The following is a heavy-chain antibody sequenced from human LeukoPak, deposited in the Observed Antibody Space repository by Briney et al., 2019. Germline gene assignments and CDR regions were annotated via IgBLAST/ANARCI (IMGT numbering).Heavy chain of an antibody. CDR2: IYYSGST. CDR1: GASISSSSYY. D-gene: IGHD3-22*01. J-gene: IGHJ4*02. CDR3: ARDGVNYYDISGYDI. Sequence: PSETLSLTCTVSGASISSSSYYWAWIRQPPGKGLEWIGDIYYSGSTYYNPSLNSRVTISVDTSKNRFSLKLTSVTAADTAVYYCARDGVNYYDISGYDIWGRGTLVTVSS. V-gene: IGHV4-39*07.